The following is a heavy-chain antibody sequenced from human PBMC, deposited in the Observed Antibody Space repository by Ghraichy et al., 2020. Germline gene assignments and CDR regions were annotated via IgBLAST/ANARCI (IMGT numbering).Heavy chain of an antibody. V-gene: IGHV4-30-2*01. CDR3: ARALNYCGFDY. J-gene: IGHJ4*02. CDR2: VYYDGST. CDR1: GGAISSSAYS. Sequence: SETLSLTCAVSGGAISSSAYSWTWVRQPPEKGLEWIAYVYYDGSTYYNPSLKSRVTISQDNSKNKFSLELTSVTAEVTALYYCARALNYCGFDYWGQGTLVTFSS. D-gene: IGHD1-7*01.